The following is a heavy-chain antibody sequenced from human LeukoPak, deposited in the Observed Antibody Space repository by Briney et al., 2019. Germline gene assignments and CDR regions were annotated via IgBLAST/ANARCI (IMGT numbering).Heavy chain of an antibody. CDR2: IYTSGST. CDR1: GGSISSGSYY. V-gene: IGHV4-61*02. J-gene: IGHJ4*02. CDR3: ARGYYSDYFDY. D-gene: IGHD3-10*01. Sequence: SQTLSLTCTVSGGSISSGSYYWSWIRQPAGKGLEWIGRIYTSGSTNYNPSLKSRVTISVDTSKNQFSLKLRSVTAADTAMYYCARGYYSDYFDYWGQGTLATVSS.